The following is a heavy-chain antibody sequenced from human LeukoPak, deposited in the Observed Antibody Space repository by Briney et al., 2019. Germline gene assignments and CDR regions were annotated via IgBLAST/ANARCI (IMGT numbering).Heavy chain of an antibody. CDR3: ARDLGSGWYDYYYGMDV. V-gene: IGHV3-23*01. CDR2: ITGSGGNT. D-gene: IGHD6-19*01. J-gene: IGHJ6*02. Sequence: PGASLRLSCAASGFTFSNYAMSWVRQAPGKGLEWVSAITGSGGNTYYADSVKGRFTISRDNSKNTLYLQMNSLRAEDTAVYYCARDLGSGWYDYYYGMDVWGQGTTVTVSS. CDR1: GFTFSNYA.